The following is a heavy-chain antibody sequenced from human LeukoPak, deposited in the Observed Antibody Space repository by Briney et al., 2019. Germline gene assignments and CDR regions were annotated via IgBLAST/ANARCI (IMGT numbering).Heavy chain of an antibody. Sequence: GESLKISCKGSGYSFTSYWIGWVRQMPGKGLEWMGIIYPGDSDTRYSPSFQGQVTISADKSISTAYLQRSSLKASDTAMYYCARLGAGYSSGWYGDYWGQGTLVTVSS. J-gene: IGHJ4*02. CDR2: IYPGDSDT. CDR3: ARLGAGYSSGWYGDY. D-gene: IGHD6-19*01. CDR1: GYSFTSYW. V-gene: IGHV5-51*01.